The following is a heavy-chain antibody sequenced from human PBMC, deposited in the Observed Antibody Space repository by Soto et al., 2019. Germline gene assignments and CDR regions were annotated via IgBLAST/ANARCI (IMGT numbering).Heavy chain of an antibody. Sequence: GGSLRLSCAASGFTFSSYGMHWVRQAPGKGLEWVAVISYDGSNKYYADSVKGRFTISRDNSKNTLYLQMNSLRAEDTAVYYCANLYCSSTSCYYLWGQGTLVTVSS. J-gene: IGHJ4*02. V-gene: IGHV3-30*18. CDR2: ISYDGSNK. CDR3: ANLYCSSTSCYYL. CDR1: GFTFSSYG. D-gene: IGHD2-2*01.